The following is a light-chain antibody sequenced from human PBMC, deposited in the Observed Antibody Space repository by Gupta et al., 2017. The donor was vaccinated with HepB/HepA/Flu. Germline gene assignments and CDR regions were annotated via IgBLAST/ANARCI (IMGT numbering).Light chain of an antibody. J-gene: IGKJ3*01. CDR2: GAS. CDR3: QQYYSTPFT. CDR1: QSVLYSSNNKNY. V-gene: IGKV4-1*01. Sequence: DIVMTQYPDSLAVSLGERATINCKSSQSVLYSSNNKNYLAWYQKKPGHPPKLLIYGASTRESGVPDLCSGSGSGTDFTLTISSLQAEYVAFYYCQQYYSTPFTFGPGTKVEIK.